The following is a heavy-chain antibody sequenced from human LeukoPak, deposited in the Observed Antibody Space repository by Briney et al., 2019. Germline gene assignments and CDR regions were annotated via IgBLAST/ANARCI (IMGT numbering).Heavy chain of an antibody. CDR2: IHSSGSA. D-gene: IGHD6-6*01. CDR1: GGSINSYY. CDR3: ARGGGVGIGGRPSNYYYMDV. J-gene: IGHJ6*03. Sequence: SETLSLTCTVSGGSINSYYWSWIPQPPGKGLEWIGYIHSSGSANYNPSLKSRVTMSVDASKNQFSLKLSSVTAADTAVYYCARGGGVGIGGRPSNYYYMDVWGKGTTVTVSS. V-gene: IGHV4-4*09.